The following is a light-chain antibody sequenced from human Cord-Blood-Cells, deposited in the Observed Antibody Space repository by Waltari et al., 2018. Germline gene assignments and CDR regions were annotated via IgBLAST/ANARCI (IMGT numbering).Light chain of an antibody. J-gene: IGLJ3*02. Sequence: QSALTQPASVSGSPGQSITISCTGTSSDVGSYNLASWYQQHPGKAPKLMIYEGSKRPSGVSNRFSGSKSGNTASLTISGLQAEDEADYYCCSYAGSSTPNWVFGGGTKLTVL. CDR3: CSYAGSSTPNWV. CDR2: EGS. V-gene: IGLV2-23*01. CDR1: SSDVGSYNL.